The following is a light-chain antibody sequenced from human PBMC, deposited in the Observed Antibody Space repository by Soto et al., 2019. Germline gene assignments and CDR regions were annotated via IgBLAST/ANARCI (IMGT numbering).Light chain of an antibody. Sequence: QSALTQPASVSGSPGQSITISCTGTSSDVGGYNYVSWYQQHPGKAPKLRIYDVSNRPSGVSNRFSGSKSGNTASLTISGLQAEDEADYDCSSYTTSSTPVVFGGGTKLTV. J-gene: IGLJ2*01. CDR1: SSDVGGYNY. CDR2: DVS. CDR3: SSYTTSSTPVV. V-gene: IGLV2-14*01.